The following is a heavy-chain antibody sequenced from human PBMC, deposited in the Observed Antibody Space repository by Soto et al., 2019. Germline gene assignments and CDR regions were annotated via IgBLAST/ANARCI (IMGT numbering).Heavy chain of an antibody. Sequence: PSETLSLTCTVSGGSISSGDYYWSWIRQPPGKGLEWIGEIYHSGSTNYNPSLKSRVTISVDKSKNQFSLKLSSVTAADTAVYYCARVSGSYYYGMDVWGQGITVTVSS. J-gene: IGHJ6*02. V-gene: IGHV4-39*07. CDR1: GGSISSGDYY. CDR2: IYHSGST. D-gene: IGHD1-26*01. CDR3: ARVSGSYYYGMDV.